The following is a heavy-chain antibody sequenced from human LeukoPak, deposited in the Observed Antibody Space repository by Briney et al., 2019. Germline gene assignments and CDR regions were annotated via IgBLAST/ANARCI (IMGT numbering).Heavy chain of an antibody. CDR1: EFTVRGKY. CDR3: ASITMIGGY. D-gene: IGHD3-22*01. Sequence: GETERLSCASSEFTVRGKYMGLGRRGPGKGLKWVSVIYSGGSTYYADSVKGRFTVSRDNSKNTLYLQMNSLRAEDTAVYYCASITMIGGYWGQGTLVTVSS. J-gene: IGHJ4*02. CDR2: IYSGGST. V-gene: IGHV3-53*01.